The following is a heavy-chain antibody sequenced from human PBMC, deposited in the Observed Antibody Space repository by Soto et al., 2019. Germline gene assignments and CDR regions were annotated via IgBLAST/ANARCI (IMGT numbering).Heavy chain of an antibody. J-gene: IGHJ6*02. Sequence: ASVKVSCKASGYTFTSYGISWVRQAPGQGLEWMGWMNPNSGNTGYAQKFQGRVTMTRNTSVSTAYMELSSLRSEDTAVYYCARGVFSGHVWGQGTTVTVSS. V-gene: IGHV1-8*02. CDR3: ARGVFSGHV. CDR2: MNPNSGNT. CDR1: GYTFTSYG.